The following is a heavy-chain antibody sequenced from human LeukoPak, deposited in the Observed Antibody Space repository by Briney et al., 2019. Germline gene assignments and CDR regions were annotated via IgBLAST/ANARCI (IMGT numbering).Heavy chain of an antibody. CDR3: ARGKPAADIVVVPAPNYYGMDV. V-gene: IGHV4-34*01. J-gene: IGHJ6*02. CDR1: GGPLSGYY. D-gene: IGHD2-2*01. CDR2: INHSGST. Sequence: SETLSLTCAVYGGPLSGYYWSWIRQSPGKGLEWIGEINHSGSTNYNPSLKSRVTISVDTSKNQFSLKLSSVTAADTAVYYCARGKPAADIVVVPAPNYYGMDVWGQGTTVTVSS.